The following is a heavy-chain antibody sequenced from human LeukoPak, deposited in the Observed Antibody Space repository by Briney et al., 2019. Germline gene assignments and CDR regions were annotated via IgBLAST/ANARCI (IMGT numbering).Heavy chain of an antibody. CDR1: GGSFSGYY. CDR3: ARGSSGYYYKADY. J-gene: IGHJ4*02. V-gene: IGHV4-34*01. D-gene: IGHD3-22*01. CDR2: INHSGST. Sequence: PSETLSLTCAVYGGSFSGYYWSWIRQPPGKGLDWIGEINHSGSTNYNPSLKSRVTISVDTSKNQFSLKLSSVTAADTAVYYCARGSSGYYYKADYWGQGTLVTVSS.